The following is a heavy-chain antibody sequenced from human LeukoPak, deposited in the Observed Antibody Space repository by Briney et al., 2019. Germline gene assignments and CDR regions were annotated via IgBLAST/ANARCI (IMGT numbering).Heavy chain of an antibody. J-gene: IGHJ6*02. Sequence: ASVKVSCKASGYTFTSYGISWVRQAPGQGLEWMGWISAYNGNTNYAQKLQGRVTMTTDTSSSTAYMELRSLRSDDTAVYYCAREWNGYCSSTSCYTKRAKQNDYYGMDVWGQGTTVTVSS. D-gene: IGHD2-2*02. CDR2: ISAYNGNT. CDR3: AREWNGYCSSTSCYTKRAKQNDYYGMDV. CDR1: GYTFTSYG. V-gene: IGHV1-18*01.